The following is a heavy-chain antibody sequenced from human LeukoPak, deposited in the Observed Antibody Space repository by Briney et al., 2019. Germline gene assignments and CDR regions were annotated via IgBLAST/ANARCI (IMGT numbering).Heavy chain of an antibody. D-gene: IGHD2-2*01. Sequence: ASVKVSCKASGGTFSSYAISWVRQAPGQGLEWMGWINTNTGNPTYAQGFTGRFVFSLDTSVSTAYLQISSLKAEDTAVYYCAKSVQLGYCSSTSCFRIYYYYGMDVWGQGTTVTVSS. J-gene: IGHJ6*02. V-gene: IGHV7-4-1*02. CDR3: AKSVQLGYCSSTSCFRIYYYYGMDV. CDR1: GGTFSSYA. CDR2: INTNTGNP.